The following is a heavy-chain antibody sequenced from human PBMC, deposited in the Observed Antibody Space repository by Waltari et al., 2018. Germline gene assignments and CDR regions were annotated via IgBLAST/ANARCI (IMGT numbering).Heavy chain of an antibody. CDR2: IRYDGSNK. Sequence: QVQLVESGGGVVQPGGSLRLSCAASGFTFSSYGMHWVRQAPGKGLEWVAFIRYDGSNKYYADSVKGRFTISRDNSKNTLYLQMNSLRAEDTAVYYCAKDPLFDIWGQGTMVTVSS. CDR3: AKDPLFDI. J-gene: IGHJ3*02. V-gene: IGHV3-30*02. CDR1: GFTFSSYG.